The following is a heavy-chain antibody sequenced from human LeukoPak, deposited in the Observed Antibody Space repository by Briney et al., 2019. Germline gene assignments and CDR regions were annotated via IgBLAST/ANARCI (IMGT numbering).Heavy chain of an antibody. CDR2: ISGSGGST. V-gene: IGHV3-23*01. J-gene: IGHJ5*02. CDR3: AKDLVFRFLEWLPKHRFDP. D-gene: IGHD3-3*01. CDR1: GFTFSSYA. Sequence: GGSLRLSCAASGFTFSSYAMSWVRQAPGKGLEWVSAISGSGGSTYYADSVKGRFTISRDNSKNTLYLQMNSLRAEDTAVYYCAKDLVFRFLEWLPKHRFDPWGQGTLVTVSS.